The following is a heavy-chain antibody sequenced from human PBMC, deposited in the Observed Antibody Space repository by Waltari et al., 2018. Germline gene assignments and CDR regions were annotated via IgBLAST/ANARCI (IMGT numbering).Heavy chain of an antibody. CDR2: IYTSGSP. CDR1: GGSISSYY. D-gene: IGHD3-16*02. CDR3: ARMTVIYDYVWGSYRPAAIDY. V-gene: IGHV4-4*07. Sequence: QVQLQESGPGLVKPSETLSLTCPVSGGSISSYYWSWIRQPAGTGQKWIVRIYTSGSPNYNPSLKSRVTMSVDTSKNQFSLKLSSVTAADTAVYYCARMTVIYDYVWGSYRPAAIDYWGQGTLVTVSS. J-gene: IGHJ4*02.